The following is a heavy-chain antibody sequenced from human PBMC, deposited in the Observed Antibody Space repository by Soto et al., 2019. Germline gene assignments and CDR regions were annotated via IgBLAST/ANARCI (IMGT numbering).Heavy chain of an antibody. CDR3: AIQVKRPRGIVGAKNAFDI. Sequence: EVQLVESGGGLVQPGGSLRLSCAASGFTFSSYSMNWVRQAPGKGLEWVSYISSSRSTIYYEDSVKGRFTISIDNAKNSLYLQMNSRRDEDTAVYYCAIQVKRPRGIVGAKNAFDICGQGTMVTVSS. V-gene: IGHV3-48*02. J-gene: IGHJ3*02. CDR2: ISSSRSTI. CDR1: GFTFSSYS. D-gene: IGHD1-26*01.